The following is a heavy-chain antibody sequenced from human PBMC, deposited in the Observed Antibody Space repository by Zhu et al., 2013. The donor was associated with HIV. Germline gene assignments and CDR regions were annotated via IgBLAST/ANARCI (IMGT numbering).Heavy chain of an antibody. CDR3: AYTDYDLQELVY. Sequence: QVQLVQSGAEVKKPGASVRVSCTASAYIFSGYYMHWVRQAPGRGLEWMGWIKPNGGGTNYAQNFQGRVTMTRDTSINSAYMELSRLTPDDTAVYYCAYTDYDLQELVYWGQGTLVTVSS. J-gene: IGHJ4*02. CDR1: AYIFSGYY. D-gene: IGHD3-22*01. V-gene: IGHV1-2*02. CDR2: IKPNGGGT.